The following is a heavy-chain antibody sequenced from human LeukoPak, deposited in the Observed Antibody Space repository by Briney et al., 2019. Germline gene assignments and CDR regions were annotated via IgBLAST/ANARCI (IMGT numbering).Heavy chain of an antibody. CDR3: AKTVVSAGWNYFDY. D-gene: IGHD3-9*01. Sequence: GGSLRLSCAASGFTFSNYAMSWVRQAPGKGLEWVSGISGSGGSTYYADSVKGRFTISRDNSKNTLSLQMNSLRADDTAVYYCAKTVVSAGWNYFDYWGQGTLVTVSS. CDR2: ISGSGGST. V-gene: IGHV3-23*01. CDR1: GFTFSNYA. J-gene: IGHJ4*02.